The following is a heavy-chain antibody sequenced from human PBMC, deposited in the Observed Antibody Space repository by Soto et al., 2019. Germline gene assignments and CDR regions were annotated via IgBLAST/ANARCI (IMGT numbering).Heavy chain of an antibody. Sequence: GGSLRLSCAASGFTFSSYSMNWVRQAPGKGLEWVSSISSSSSYIYYADSVKGRFTISRDNAKNSLYLQMNSLRAEDTAVYYCASTNAYTAMERVFDYWGQGTLVTVSS. CDR2: ISSSSSYI. D-gene: IGHD5-18*01. CDR3: ASTNAYTAMERVFDY. J-gene: IGHJ4*02. CDR1: GFTFSSYS. V-gene: IGHV3-21*01.